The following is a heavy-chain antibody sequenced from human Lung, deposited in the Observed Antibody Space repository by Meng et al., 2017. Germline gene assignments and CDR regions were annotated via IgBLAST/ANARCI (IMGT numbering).Heavy chain of an antibody. J-gene: IGHJ4*02. CDR1: DYTFTGYG. CDR2: LGAHDGDT. V-gene: IGHV1-18*01. CDR3: ARGTPGRSYANY. D-gene: IGHD1-26*01. Sequence: QVHPGQSGPEVKKQGASVKGSCKASDYTFTGYGVSWVRQAPGQGLEWMAWLGAHDGDTSFGPKFQGRVTVTADRPTATAYMELRSLRFDDTAVYYCARGTPGRSYANYWGPGTLVTVSS.